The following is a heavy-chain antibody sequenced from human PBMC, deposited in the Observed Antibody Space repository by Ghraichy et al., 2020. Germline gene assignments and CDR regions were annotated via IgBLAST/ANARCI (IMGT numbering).Heavy chain of an antibody. CDR1: GYTFTSYA. CDR3: ARIYSGSYYYFDY. D-gene: IGHD1-26*01. Sequence: ASVKVSCKASGYTFTSYAMHWVRQAPGQRLEWMGWINAGNGNTKYSQKFQGRVTITRDTSASTAYMELSSLRSEDTAVYYCARIYSGSYYYFDYWGQGTLVTVSS. J-gene: IGHJ4*02. V-gene: IGHV1-3*01. CDR2: INAGNGNT.